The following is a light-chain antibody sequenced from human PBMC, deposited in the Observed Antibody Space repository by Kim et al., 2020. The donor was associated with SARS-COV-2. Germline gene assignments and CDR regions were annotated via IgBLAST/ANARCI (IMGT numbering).Light chain of an antibody. CDR3: QQFDDMPLI. CDR2: DAS. Sequence: DIQLTQSPSSLSASVGDRVTITCQASQDIHNYLNWYQQTPGSAPKLLIYDASKLKTGVPSRFSGGGSRTVFTFTISSLQPEDVATYYCQQFDDMPLIFGGGTKVDIK. J-gene: IGKJ4*01. CDR1: QDIHNY. V-gene: IGKV1-33*01.